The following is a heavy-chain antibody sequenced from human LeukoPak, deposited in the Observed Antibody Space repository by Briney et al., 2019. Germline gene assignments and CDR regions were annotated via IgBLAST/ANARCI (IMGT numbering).Heavy chain of an antibody. D-gene: IGHD4-17*01. V-gene: IGHV4-59*01. CDR2: IHYSGRT. CDR1: GDSISSFF. Sequence: SETLSLTCTVSGDSISSFFWSWIRQTPGRGLEWIAYIHYSGRTKYNPSLKSRVTISLDTSKNQFSLNLRSMTAADTAVYYCARGQGTVTTHWGQGTLVTVSS. CDR3: ARGQGTVTTH. J-gene: IGHJ4*02.